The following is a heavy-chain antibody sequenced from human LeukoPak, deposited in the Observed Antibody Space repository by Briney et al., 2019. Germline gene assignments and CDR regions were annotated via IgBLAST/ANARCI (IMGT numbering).Heavy chain of an antibody. Sequence: PSETLSLTCTVSDGSISSSSYYWGWIRQPPGKALEWIGSIYYSGSTYSNPSLKSRVTISVDTSKNQFSLKLSSVTAADTAVYYCARHAFPLPAALDYWGQGTLVTVSS. J-gene: IGHJ4*02. CDR3: ARHAFPLPAALDY. V-gene: IGHV4-39*01. CDR1: DGSISSSSYY. CDR2: IYYSGST. D-gene: IGHD6-13*01.